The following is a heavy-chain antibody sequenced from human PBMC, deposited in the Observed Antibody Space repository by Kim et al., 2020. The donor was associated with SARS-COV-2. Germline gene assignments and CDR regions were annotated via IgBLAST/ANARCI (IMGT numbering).Heavy chain of an antibody. V-gene: IGHV3-30*07. CDR3: ARDPKTRWYYFDY. J-gene: IGHJ4*02. Sequence: ANPLKGRSTISRDNSKNTLYLQRDSLRADDTAIYYCARDPKTRWYYFDYWGQGTLVTVS. D-gene: IGHD2-15*01.